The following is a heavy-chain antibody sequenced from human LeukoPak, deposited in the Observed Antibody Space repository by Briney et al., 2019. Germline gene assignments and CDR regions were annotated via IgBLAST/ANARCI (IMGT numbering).Heavy chain of an antibody. CDR1: EHTFTSYA. CDR2: INAGNGNT. D-gene: IGHD3-10*01. Sequence: ASVKVSCKASEHTFTSYAMHWVRQAPGQRLEWMGWINAGNGNTKYSQKFQGRVTMTRNTSISTAYMELSSLRSEDTAVYYCARKYYYGSGSYYKDYWGQGTLVTVSS. V-gene: IGHV1-3*01. J-gene: IGHJ4*02. CDR3: ARKYYYGSGSYYKDY.